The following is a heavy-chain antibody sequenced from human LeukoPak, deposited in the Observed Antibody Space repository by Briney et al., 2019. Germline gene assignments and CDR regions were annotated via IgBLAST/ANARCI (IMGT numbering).Heavy chain of an antibody. V-gene: IGHV3-74*01. CDR1: GFTFSDYW. J-gene: IGHJ3*02. CDR3: ARDRGGSAFDI. D-gene: IGHD3-10*01. Sequence: PGGSLRLSCAASGFTFSDYWMHWVRQAPGKGLMWVSTIDLAGVYTTYADSVKGRFTISRDNAKNTLYLQMNSLRAEDTAVYHCARDRGGSAFDILGQGTMVTVSS. CDR2: IDLAGVYT.